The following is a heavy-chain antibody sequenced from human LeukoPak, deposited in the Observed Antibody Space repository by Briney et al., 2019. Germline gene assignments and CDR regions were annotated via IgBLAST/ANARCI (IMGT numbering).Heavy chain of an antibody. J-gene: IGHJ5*02. V-gene: IGHV4-39*01. D-gene: IGHD3-10*01. CDR1: GGSISSSYY. CDR3: ARALIQGVIRVDNWFDP. Sequence: SETLSLTCGVSGGSISSSYYWGWIRQPPGKGLELIGTIYYTGTTYYNPSLKSRVTMSVDTSKNQFSLNLTSVTAADTAVYYCARALIQGVIRVDNWFDPWGQGILVTVSS. CDR2: IYYTGTT.